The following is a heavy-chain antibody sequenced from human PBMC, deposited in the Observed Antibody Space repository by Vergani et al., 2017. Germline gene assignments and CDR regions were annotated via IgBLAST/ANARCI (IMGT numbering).Heavy chain of an antibody. V-gene: IGHV3-49*03. CDR1: GFTFGDYA. J-gene: IGHJ4*02. Sequence: EVQLVESGGGLVQPGRSLRLSCTASGFTFGDYAMSWFRQAPGKGLEWVGFIRSKAYGGTTEYAASVKGRFTISRDDSKSIAYLQMNSLKTEDTAVYYCARGTLYSNDWSPDYWGQGTLVTVSS. D-gene: IGHD6-19*01. CDR3: ARGTLYSNDWSPDY. CDR2: IRSKAYGGTT.